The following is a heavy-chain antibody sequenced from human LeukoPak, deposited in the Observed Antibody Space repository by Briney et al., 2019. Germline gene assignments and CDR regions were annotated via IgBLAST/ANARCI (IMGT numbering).Heavy chain of an antibody. V-gene: IGHV4-39*01. D-gene: IGHD4-17*01. CDR3: ARPSDGDYEDAFDI. J-gene: IGHJ3*02. Sequence: SETLSLTCTVSGGSISSSSYYWGWIRQPPGKGLEWIGSIYYSGSIYDNPSLKSRVTISVDTSKNQFSLKLSSVTAADTAVYYCARPSDGDYEDAFDIWGQGTMVTVSS. CDR1: GGSISSSSYY. CDR2: IYYSGSI.